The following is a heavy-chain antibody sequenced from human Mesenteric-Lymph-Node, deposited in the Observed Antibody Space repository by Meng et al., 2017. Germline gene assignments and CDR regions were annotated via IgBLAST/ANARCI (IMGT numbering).Heavy chain of an antibody. D-gene: IGHD6-13*01. CDR1: GGSISSGSYY. V-gene: IGHV4-61*02. CDR3: ARDRGSSSWYWNDAFDI. CDR2: IYTSGST. J-gene: IGHJ3*02. Sequence: LRLSCTVSGGSISSGSYYWSWIRQPAGKGLEWIGRIYTSGSTNYNPSLKSRVTISVDTSKNQFSLKLSSVTAADTAVYYCARDRGSSSWYWNDAFDIWGQGTMVTVSS.